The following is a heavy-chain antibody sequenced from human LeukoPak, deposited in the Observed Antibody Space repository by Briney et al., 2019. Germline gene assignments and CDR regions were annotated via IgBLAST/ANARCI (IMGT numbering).Heavy chain of an antibody. CDR2: IYYSGST. D-gene: IGHD3-22*01. J-gene: IGHJ4*02. V-gene: IGHV4-59*01. CDR3: ARSRLGYDSSGYTF. CDR1: GGSISSYY. Sequence: PSETLSLTCTVSGGSISSYYWSWIRQPPGKGLEWIGYIYYSGSTNYNPSLKSRVTLSVDTSKNQFSLKLSSVTAADTAVYYCARSRLGYDSSGYTFWGQGTLVTVSS.